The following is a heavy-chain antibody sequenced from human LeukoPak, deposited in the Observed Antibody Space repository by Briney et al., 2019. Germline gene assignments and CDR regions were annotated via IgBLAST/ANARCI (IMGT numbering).Heavy chain of an antibody. CDR1: GGSISSSSYY. Sequence: SETLSLTCTVSGGSISSSSYYWGWIRQPPGKGLEWIGSIYYSGSTNYNPSLKSRVTISVDKSKNQFSLKLSSVTAADTAVYYCARGYYYISRSSPFDPWGQGTLVTVSS. V-gene: IGHV4-39*07. D-gene: IGHD3-10*01. CDR2: IYYSGST. CDR3: ARGYYYISRSSPFDP. J-gene: IGHJ5*02.